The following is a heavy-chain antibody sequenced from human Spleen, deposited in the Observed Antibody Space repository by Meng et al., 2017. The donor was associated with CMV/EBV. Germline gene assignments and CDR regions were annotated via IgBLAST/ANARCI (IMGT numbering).Heavy chain of an antibody. V-gene: IGHV3-30-3*01. CDR3: ARETQTYSSSWHFDY. D-gene: IGHD6-13*01. CDR1: GFTFSRYT. Sequence: VRLVESGGGVVQPGRSLRLSCAASGFTFSRYTMHWVRQAPGKGLEWVAVISYDGNNRYYTDSVKGRFTISRDNSKNTLYLQMNSLRAEDTAVYSCARETQTYSSSWHFDYWGQGTLVTVSS. CDR2: ISYDGNNR. J-gene: IGHJ4*02.